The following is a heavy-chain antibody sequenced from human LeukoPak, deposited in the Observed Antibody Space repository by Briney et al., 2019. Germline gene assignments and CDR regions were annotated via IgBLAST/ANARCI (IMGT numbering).Heavy chain of an antibody. CDR2: ISGDGGST. D-gene: IGHD6-13*01. J-gene: IGHJ5*02. Sequence: GGSLRLSCSASGFTFSYYAMHWVRQAPGKGLEWVSLISGDGGSTYYADSVKGRFTISRDNSKNSLYLQMNSLRTEDTALYYCAKDIYPRASQQLVLGWFDPWGQGTLVTVSS. CDR1: GFTFSYYA. CDR3: AKDIYPRASQQLVLGWFDP. V-gene: IGHV3-43*02.